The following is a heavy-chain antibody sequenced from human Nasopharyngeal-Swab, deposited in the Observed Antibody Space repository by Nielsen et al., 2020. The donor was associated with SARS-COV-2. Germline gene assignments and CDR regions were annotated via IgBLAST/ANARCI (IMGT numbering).Heavy chain of an antibody. J-gene: IGHJ3*02. D-gene: IGHD3-16*02. Sequence: ASVKVSCKASGYTFTSYYRHWGRQATGQGLEWMGIINPSGGSTSYAQKFQGRVTMTRDTSTSTVYMELSSLRSEDTAVYYCARDRGVNDYVWGSYRKSDAFDIWGQGTMVTVSS. V-gene: IGHV1-46*01. CDR3: ARDRGVNDYVWGSYRKSDAFDI. CDR1: GYTFTSYY. CDR2: INPSGGST.